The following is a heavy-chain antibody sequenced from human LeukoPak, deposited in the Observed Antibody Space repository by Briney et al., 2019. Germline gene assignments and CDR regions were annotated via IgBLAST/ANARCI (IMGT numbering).Heavy chain of an antibody. CDR2: IIPIFGTA. J-gene: IGHJ4*02. V-gene: IGHV1-69*06. D-gene: IGHD6-6*01. CDR1: GGTFSSYA. CDR3: ATSPTGDSSSTFDY. Sequence: SVKVSCKASGGTFSSYAISWVRQAPGQGLEWMGGIIPIFGTANYAQKFQGRVTMTEDTSTDTAYMELSSLRSEDTAVYYCATSPTGDSSSTFDYWGQGTLVTVSS.